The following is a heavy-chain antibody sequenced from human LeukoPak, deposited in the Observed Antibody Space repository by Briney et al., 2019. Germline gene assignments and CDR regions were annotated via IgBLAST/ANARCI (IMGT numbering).Heavy chain of an antibody. D-gene: IGHD2-21*02. J-gene: IGHJ3*02. V-gene: IGHV3-30*09. CDR2: ISYDGSNK. CDR1: GFIFSNYA. CDR3: AVIVVVTASTAFDI. Sequence: AGGSLRLSCAASGFIFSNYAKPCVRQAPGKGLEWVAVISYDGSNKYYADSVRGRFAISRDNSKNTLYLQMNSLRAEDTAVYYCAVIVVVTASTAFDIWGQGTMVTVSS.